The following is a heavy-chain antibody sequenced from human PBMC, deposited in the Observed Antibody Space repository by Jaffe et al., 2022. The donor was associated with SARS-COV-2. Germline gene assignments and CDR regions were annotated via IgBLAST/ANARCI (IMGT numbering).Heavy chain of an antibody. CDR2: ISAYNGDI. D-gene: IGHD3-16*02. V-gene: IGHV1-18*01. CDR3: ARDSPVFSLWGNYQFPRFDS. J-gene: IGHJ4*02. CDR1: GYIFTRYG. Sequence: QVHLVQSGGEVKKPGASVKVPCRASGYIFTRYGMSWVRQAPGQGLEWIGWISAYNGDIKYAQNLQDRLVLTTDTSTSAVYMELRSLRSDDTAVYYCARDSPVFSLWGNYQFPRFDSWGQGTLVTVSS.